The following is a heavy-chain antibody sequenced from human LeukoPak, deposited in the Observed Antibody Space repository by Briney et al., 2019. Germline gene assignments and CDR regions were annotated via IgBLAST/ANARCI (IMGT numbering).Heavy chain of an antibody. V-gene: IGHV3-7*03. J-gene: IGHJ4*02. CDR1: GLTISNNW. Sequence: QTGGSLRLSCADSGLTISNNWMSWVRQAPGKGLEWVANIKLDGSEQYYVDSVKGRFTISRDNSKNTLFLQMNSLRAEDTAVYYCAKDSAKKYDEYWGQGTLVTVSS. CDR2: IKLDGSEQ. CDR3: AKDSAKKYDEY. D-gene: IGHD2/OR15-2a*01.